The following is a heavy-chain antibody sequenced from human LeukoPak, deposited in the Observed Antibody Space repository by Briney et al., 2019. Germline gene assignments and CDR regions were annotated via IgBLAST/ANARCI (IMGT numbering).Heavy chain of an antibody. Sequence: ASVKVSCKAFGGTFSSYAISWVRQAPGQGLEWMGGIIPIFGTANYAQKFQGRVTITADESTSTAYMELSSLRSEDTAVYYCARRTGIAAAGRRGNWFDPWGQGTLVTVSS. J-gene: IGHJ5*02. D-gene: IGHD6-13*01. V-gene: IGHV1-69*01. CDR1: GGTFSSYA. CDR2: IIPIFGTA. CDR3: ARRTGIAAAGRRGNWFDP.